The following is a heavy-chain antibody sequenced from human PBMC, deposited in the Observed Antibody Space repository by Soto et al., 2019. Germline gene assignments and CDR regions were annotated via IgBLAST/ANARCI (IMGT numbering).Heavy chain of an antibody. D-gene: IGHD2-15*01. Sequence: KNMGASVKVSCKASGYTFTSYYMHWVRQAPGQGLEWMGIINPSGGSTSYAQKFQGRVTMTRDTSTSTVYMELSSLRSEDTAVYYCARGDIVVVVAAPSSHDAFDIWGQGTMVTVSS. CDR1: GYTFTSYY. CDR2: INPSGGST. V-gene: IGHV1-46*01. J-gene: IGHJ3*02. CDR3: ARGDIVVVVAAPSSHDAFDI.